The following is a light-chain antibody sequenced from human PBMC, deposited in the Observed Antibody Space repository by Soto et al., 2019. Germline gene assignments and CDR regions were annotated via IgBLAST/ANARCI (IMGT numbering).Light chain of an antibody. J-gene: IGKJ4*01. CDR3: QQADTFHLT. V-gene: IGKV1-12*01. CDR1: QGISSW. CDR2: AAS. Sequence: DIQMTQSPSSVSASVGDRVTITCRASQGISSWVAWYQQKPGKAPNLLIYAASSLQGGVPSRFSGSGSGTEFTLTISSLQPEDFATYYCQQADTFHLTFGGGTKVEI.